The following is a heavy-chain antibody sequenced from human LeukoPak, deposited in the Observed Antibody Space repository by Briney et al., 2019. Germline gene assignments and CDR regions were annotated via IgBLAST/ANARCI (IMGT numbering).Heavy chain of an antibody. D-gene: IGHD6-13*01. CDR3: AEGIAAAGTGWFEP. V-gene: IGHV7-4-1*04. Sequence: ETSVNLSRTSSVYTFTSYTMSWVRQPARHGLERLGRIKTNPGNPTYDQGFTRRFVFSLDTSVRMAYLQIMSPEAEDTAGEYCAEGIAAAGTGWFEPWGQGTLVTVSS. CDR1: VYTFTSYT. J-gene: IGHJ5*02. CDR2: IKTNPGNP.